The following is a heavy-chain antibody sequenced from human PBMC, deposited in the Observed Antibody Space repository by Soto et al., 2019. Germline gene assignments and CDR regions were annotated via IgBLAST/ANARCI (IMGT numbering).Heavy chain of an antibody. CDR3: AKAVADFWSGYFEERFDC. D-gene: IGHD3-3*01. CDR2: TGGRRATT. V-gene: IGHV3-23*01. CDR1: GFTFSSYA. J-gene: IGHJ4*02. Sequence: EVQLLESGGGLVQPGGALRLSCAASGFTFSSYAMSWVRQAPGKGLEWVSATGGRRATTFYADSVKGRFTISRDNSKNTLYLQMNSLRAEDTAVYYCAKAVADFWSGYFEERFDCWGQGTLVTVSS.